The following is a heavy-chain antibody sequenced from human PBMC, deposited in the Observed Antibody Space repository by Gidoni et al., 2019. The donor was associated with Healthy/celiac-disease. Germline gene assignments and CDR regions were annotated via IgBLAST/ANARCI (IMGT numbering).Heavy chain of an antibody. Sequence: QVQLVQSGAEVKKPGASVKVSCKASGYTFTSYYMHWVRQAPGQGLEWMGIINPSGGSTSYAQKFQGRVTMTRDTSTSTVYMELSSLRSEDTAVYYCARELRDGYTLWWFDPWGQGTLVTVSS. J-gene: IGHJ5*02. D-gene: IGHD5-12*01. CDR1: GYTFTSYY. CDR2: INPSGGST. CDR3: ARELRDGYTLWWFDP. V-gene: IGHV1-46*03.